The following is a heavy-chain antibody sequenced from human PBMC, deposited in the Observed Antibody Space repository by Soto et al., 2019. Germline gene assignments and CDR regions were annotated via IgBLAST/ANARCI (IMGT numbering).Heavy chain of an antibody. D-gene: IGHD6-19*01. CDR3: ARDCAGYSSGWYQRGGFDY. CDR1: GFTFSSYG. Sequence: QVQLVESGGGVVQPGRSLRLSCAASGFTFSSYGMHWVRQAPGKGLEWVAVIWYDGSNKYYADSVKARFTISRDNSKNTLYLQMNRLRAEDTAVYYCARDCAGYSSGWYQRGGFDYWGQGTLVTVSS. J-gene: IGHJ4*02. V-gene: IGHV3-33*01. CDR2: IWYDGSNK.